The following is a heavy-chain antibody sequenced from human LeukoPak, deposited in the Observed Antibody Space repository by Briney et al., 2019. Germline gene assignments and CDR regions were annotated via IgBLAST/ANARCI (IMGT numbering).Heavy chain of an antibody. CDR2: IYYSGST. Sequence: SETLSLTCTVSGDSISSDSIISYCWTWIRQPPGKGLEWIAYIYYSGSTNYNPSLRSRATISVDTSKNQFSLKLSSVTAADTAKYYCARVRNGYVQEYWGQGTLVTVSS. V-gene: IGHV4-61*01. J-gene: IGHJ4*02. CDR3: ARVRNGYVQEY. CDR1: GDSISSDSIISYC. D-gene: IGHD2/OR15-2a*01.